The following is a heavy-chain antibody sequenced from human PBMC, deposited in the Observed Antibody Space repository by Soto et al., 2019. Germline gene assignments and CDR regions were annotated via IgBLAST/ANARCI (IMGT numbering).Heavy chain of an antibody. V-gene: IGHV3-64D*08. CDR2: ISRDGRST. Sequence: PGGSLRLSCSASGFTFSMHSMHWVRQTPGKALEYVSAISRDGRSTFYADSVKGRFTISRDNSKNTLYLRMNSLRSDDTAVYYCVKEANPFINTLVVLIFDYWGQGTQVTSPQ. CDR1: GFTFSMHS. CDR3: VKEANPFINTLVVLIFDY. J-gene: IGHJ4*02. D-gene: IGHD3-22*01.